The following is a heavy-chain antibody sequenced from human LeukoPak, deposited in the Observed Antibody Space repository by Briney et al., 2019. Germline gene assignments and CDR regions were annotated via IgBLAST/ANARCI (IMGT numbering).Heavy chain of an antibody. CDR3: ARIAAAGPESLPFDY. CDR2: IYYSGST. V-gene: IGHV4-39*01. Sequence: PSETLSLTFTVSGGSISTSSYYWGCIHRRPGNGLEWIGSIYYSGSTYYNPSLKSRVTISVDTSKNQFSLKLSSVTAADTAVYYCARIAAAGPESLPFDYWGQGTLVTVSS. J-gene: IGHJ4*02. D-gene: IGHD6-13*01. CDR1: GGSISTSSYY.